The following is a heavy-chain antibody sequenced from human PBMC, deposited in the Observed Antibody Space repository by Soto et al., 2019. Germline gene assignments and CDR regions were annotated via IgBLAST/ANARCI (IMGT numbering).Heavy chain of an antibody. CDR2: TWSDGSNK. CDR3: ARDLGYNSGHPFDS. J-gene: IGHJ4*02. D-gene: IGHD5-18*01. CDR1: GFTFSNYV. V-gene: IGHV3-33*01. Sequence: VGSLRLSCAASGFTFSNYVMHWVRQAPGKGLEWVALTWSDGSNKYYADSVKGRFTISRDNTKNTLFLEMNSLRAEDTAVYYCARDLGYNSGHPFDSWGQGTLVTVSS.